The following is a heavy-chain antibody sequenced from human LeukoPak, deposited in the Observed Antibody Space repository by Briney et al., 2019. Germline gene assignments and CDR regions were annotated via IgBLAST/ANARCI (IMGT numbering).Heavy chain of an antibody. CDR1: GFTFSSYS. CDR2: ISSSSSYI. V-gene: IGHV3-21*01. J-gene: IGHJ4*02. D-gene: IGHD5-12*01. Sequence: GGSLRLSCAASGFTFSSYSMNWVRQAPGKGLEWVSSISSSSSYIYYADSVKGRFTISRDNAKNSLYLQMNSLRAEDTAVYYCARDLSRYSGYEREDGIDYWGQGTLVTVSS. CDR3: ARDLSRYSGYEREDGIDY.